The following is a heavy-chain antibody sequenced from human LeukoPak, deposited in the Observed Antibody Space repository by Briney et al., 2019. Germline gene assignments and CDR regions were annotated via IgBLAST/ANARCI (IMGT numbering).Heavy chain of an antibody. CDR2: IIANGGST. CDR1: GFTFSSHA. D-gene: IGHD3-3*01. Sequence: GGSLRLSCAASGFTFSSHAMGWVRQAPGKGLEWVSGIIANGGSTYYGDSVKGRFTISRDNSKNTLYLQMNSLRAEDTAVYYCAKDGGGSLEWLPPMDVWGQGTMVTVS. J-gene: IGHJ6*02. CDR3: AKDGGGSLEWLPPMDV. V-gene: IGHV3-23*01.